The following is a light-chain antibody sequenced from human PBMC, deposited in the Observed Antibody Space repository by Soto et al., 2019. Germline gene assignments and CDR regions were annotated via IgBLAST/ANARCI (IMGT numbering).Light chain of an antibody. J-gene: IGLJ3*02. Sequence: SYELTQPLSVSVALGQTARITCGGNNIGSKNVHWYQQKPGQAPVLVIYRDSNRPSGIPERFSGSNSGNTATLTISRAQAGDEADYYCQVGDSTEVFGGGTKLTVL. V-gene: IGLV3-9*01. CDR2: RDS. CDR3: QVGDSTEV. CDR1: NIGSKN.